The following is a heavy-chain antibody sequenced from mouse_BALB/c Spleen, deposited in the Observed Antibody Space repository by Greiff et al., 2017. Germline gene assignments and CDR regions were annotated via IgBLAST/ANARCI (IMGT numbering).Heavy chain of an antibody. J-gene: IGHJ1*01. Sequence: EVKLMESGGGLVKPGGSLKLSCAASGFAFSSYDMSWVRQTPEKRLEWVAYISSGGGSTYYPDTVKGRFTISRDNAKNTLYLQMSSLKSEDTAMYYCARRGWLLRYFDVWGAGTTVTVSS. CDR1: GFAFSSYD. CDR2: ISSGGGST. V-gene: IGHV5-12-1*01. CDR3: ARRGWLLRYFDV. D-gene: IGHD2-3*01.